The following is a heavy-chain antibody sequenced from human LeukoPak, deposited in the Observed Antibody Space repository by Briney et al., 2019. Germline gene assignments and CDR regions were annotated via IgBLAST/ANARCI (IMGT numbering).Heavy chain of an antibody. D-gene: IGHD4-17*01. V-gene: IGHV3-23*01. CDR2: ISGSGGST. Sequence: GGSLRLSCTASGFTFSSYAMSWVRQAPGKGLEWVSAISGSGGSTYYADSVKGRFTISRDNSKNSLYLQMNSLRAEDTTVYYCARAPTMVTALFDYWGQGTLVTVSS. CDR3: ARAPTMVTALFDY. CDR1: GFTFSSYA. J-gene: IGHJ4*02.